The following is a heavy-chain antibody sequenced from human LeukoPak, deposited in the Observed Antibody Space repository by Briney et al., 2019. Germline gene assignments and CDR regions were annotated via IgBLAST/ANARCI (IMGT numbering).Heavy chain of an antibody. CDR3: ARAILSGYPDS. Sequence: SETLSLTCTVSGGSISTYYWNWIRQPPGKGLEWIGYIYYSGTTNYNPSLKSRVSMSVDTSKNQFSLKLSSVTAADTAVYYCARAILSGYPDSWGQGTLVIVFS. CDR1: GGSISTYY. V-gene: IGHV4-59*01. D-gene: IGHD3-3*01. CDR2: IYYSGTT. J-gene: IGHJ4*02.